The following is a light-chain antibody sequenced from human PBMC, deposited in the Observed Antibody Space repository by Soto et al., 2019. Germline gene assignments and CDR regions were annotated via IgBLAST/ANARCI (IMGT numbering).Light chain of an antibody. Sequence: IVLTQSPGTLSLSPGERATLSCRASQTLSNSFIAWYQQKPGQAPRLLIYDTSSRATGVPDRYSASGSGTDFTLTISRLEPDDFATYYCQQYNSYPITFGQGTRLEIK. V-gene: IGKV3-20*01. J-gene: IGKJ5*01. CDR3: QQYNSYPIT. CDR1: QTLSNSF. CDR2: DTS.